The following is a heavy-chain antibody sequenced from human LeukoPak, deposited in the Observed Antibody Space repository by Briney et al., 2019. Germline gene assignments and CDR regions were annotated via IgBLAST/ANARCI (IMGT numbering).Heavy chain of an antibody. CDR2: IIPILGIA. V-gene: IGHV1-69*04. D-gene: IGHD2-2*01. Sequence: ASVNVSCKASGGTFSSYSISWVRQAPGQGREWMGRIIPILGIANYAQKIQGRVTITADKSTSTAYMEMSSLRSEDTAVYYCAGDPGYCSSTSCPGSGYYYCGMDVWGKGTTVTVSS. J-gene: IGHJ6*04. CDR3: AGDPGYCSSTSCPGSGYYYCGMDV. CDR1: GGTFSSYS.